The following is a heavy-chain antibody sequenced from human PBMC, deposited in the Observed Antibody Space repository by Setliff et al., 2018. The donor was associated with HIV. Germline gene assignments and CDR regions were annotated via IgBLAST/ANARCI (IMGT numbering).Heavy chain of an antibody. CDR2: ISSSGNYM. CDR1: GFNFTSYS. V-gene: IGHV3-21*01. D-gene: IGHD3-22*01. Sequence: LRLSCVASGFNFTSYSMNWVRQAPGKGLEWVSSISSSGNYMFYADSVKGRFTISRDNAGNSLSLLMNSLRAEDTAVYFCARDKDMTVAFDLWGQGTQVTVSS. J-gene: IGHJ4*02. CDR3: ARDKDMTVAFDL.